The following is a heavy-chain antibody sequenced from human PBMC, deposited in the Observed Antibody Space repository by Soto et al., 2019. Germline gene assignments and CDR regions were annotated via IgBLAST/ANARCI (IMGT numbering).Heavy chain of an antibody. CDR3: ARDRRAGMNYHCWSGYYRFDY. CDR1: GYTFTSYG. V-gene: IGHV1-18*01. J-gene: IGHJ4*02. Sequence: QVQLVQSGAEVKKPGASVKVSCKASGYTFTSYGISWVRQAPGQGLEWMGWISAYNGNTNYAQKLQGRVTMTTDTATSTAYMEMRSLSSEDTAVYYCARDRRAGMNYHCWSGYYRFDYWGQGTLVTVSS. D-gene: IGHD3-3*01. CDR2: ISAYNGNT.